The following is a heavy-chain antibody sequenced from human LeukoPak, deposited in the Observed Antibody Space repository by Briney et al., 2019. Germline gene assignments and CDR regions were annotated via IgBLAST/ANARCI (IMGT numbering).Heavy chain of an antibody. CDR2: ITDNGLAR. V-gene: IGHV3-23*01. CDR1: GFTFRSYA. J-gene: IGHJ4*02. Sequence: GGSLSLSCTGSGFTFRSYAMGWVRQAPGKGLEWVAGITDNGLARNYADSVQGRFTIHRDDSRSTVDLQMNSLRAEDTALYYCARDGWGWAQYDYWGQGTLVTVSS. D-gene: IGHD5-24*01. CDR3: ARDGWGWAQYDY.